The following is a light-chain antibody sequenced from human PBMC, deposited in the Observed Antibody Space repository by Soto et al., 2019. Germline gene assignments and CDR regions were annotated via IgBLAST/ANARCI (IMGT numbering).Light chain of an antibody. CDR3: RQYDNLPYT. V-gene: IGKV1-33*01. CDR2: DAS. Sequence: DLPMTQSPSSLSASIGDRVTITCQASQDVSKYLNWYQQKPGKAPKLLIYDASILETGVPSRFSGSGSGTDFTFTISSLQPEDIATYYCRQYDNLPYTFGQGTKLEIK. CDR1: QDVSKY. J-gene: IGKJ2*01.